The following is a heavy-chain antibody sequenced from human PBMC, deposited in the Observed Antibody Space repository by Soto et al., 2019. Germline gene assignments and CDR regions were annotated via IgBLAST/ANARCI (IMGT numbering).Heavy chain of an antibody. CDR3: ARGPGSGIHLSTFDA. Sequence: VQLLESGGGLVQPGGSLRLSCAASGFTFSTYGMNWVRQAPGKGLEWVALIWYHGNTEEYAESLKGRFTISRDNSKNAVFLQIHSLRVADTAVYYCARGPGSGIHLSTFDAWGEGTMVTVSS. V-gene: IGHV3-33*01. D-gene: IGHD3-10*01. J-gene: IGHJ3*01. CDR1: GFTFSTYG. CDR2: IWYHGNTE.